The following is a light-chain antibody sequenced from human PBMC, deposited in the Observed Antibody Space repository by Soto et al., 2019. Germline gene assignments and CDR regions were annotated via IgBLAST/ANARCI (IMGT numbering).Light chain of an antibody. CDR2: GAS. V-gene: IGKV3-15*01. J-gene: IGKJ3*01. CDR1: QSVGSN. Sequence: ERVMTQPPATLSVSPGERATLSYMASQSVGSNLAWYQQKPGQAPRLLIFGASSRATGVPARFSGSGSGTEFTLTINSLQSEDFAVYFCQQYDNLPLTCGPGTKVDIK. CDR3: QQYDNLPLT.